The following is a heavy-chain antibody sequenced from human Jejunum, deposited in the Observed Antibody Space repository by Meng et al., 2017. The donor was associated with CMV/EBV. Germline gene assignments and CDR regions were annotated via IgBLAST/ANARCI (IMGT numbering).Heavy chain of an antibody. CDR3: TRGPTWAYFFDY. CDR2: IRNKANSYTT. CDR1: GFTFSDNY. Sequence: GFTFSDNYMDWVRQAPGKGLEWVGHIRNKANSYTTEYAASVQGRFTISRDDSKNSLYLQMNSLKIEDTAVYYCTRGPTWAYFFDYWGQGTEIPVSS. D-gene: IGHD7-27*01. V-gene: IGHV3-72*01. J-gene: IGHJ4*02.